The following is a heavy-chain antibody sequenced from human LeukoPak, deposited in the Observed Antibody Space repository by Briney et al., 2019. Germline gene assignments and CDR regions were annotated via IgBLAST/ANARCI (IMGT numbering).Heavy chain of an antibody. D-gene: IGHD4-17*01. Sequence: PSGTLSLTCGVSGGSISGTNWWSWVRPPPGKGLEWIGYIYNSGHTNYNPSLKSRVTISEDTSKNQLSLKLSSVTAADTAVYYCARAAVTTSRYFQHWGQGTLVTVSS. J-gene: IGHJ1*01. CDR1: GGSISGTNW. CDR3: ARAAVTTSRYFQH. V-gene: IGHV4-4*02. CDR2: IYNSGHT.